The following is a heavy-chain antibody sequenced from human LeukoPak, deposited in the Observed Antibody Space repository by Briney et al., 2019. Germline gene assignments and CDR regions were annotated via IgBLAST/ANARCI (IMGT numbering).Heavy chain of an antibody. CDR3: AREVAVPAAPAYYYYYGMDV. Sequence: GGSLRLSCAASGSTFSSYAMNWVRQAPGKGLEWVSIIGAGGDTTYYADSVKGRFTISRDNSKNTLYLQMNSLRAEDTAVYYCAREVAVPAAPAYYYYYGMDVWGKGTTVTVSS. D-gene: IGHD2-2*01. CDR1: GSTFSSYA. CDR2: IGAGGDTT. J-gene: IGHJ6*04. V-gene: IGHV3-23*01.